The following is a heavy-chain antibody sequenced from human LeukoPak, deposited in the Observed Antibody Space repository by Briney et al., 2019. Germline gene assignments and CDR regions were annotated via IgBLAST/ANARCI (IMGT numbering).Heavy chain of an antibody. CDR3: ARVQDATYYYDSSGDDAFDI. J-gene: IGHJ3*02. V-gene: IGHV4-59*01. CDR1: GGSISSYY. CDR2: IYYSGST. D-gene: IGHD3-22*01. Sequence: SETLSLTCTVSGGSISSYYWSWIRQPPGKGLEWIVYIYYSGSTNYNPSLKSRVTISVDTSKNQFSLKLSSVTAADTAVYYCARVQDATYYYDSSGDDAFDIWGQGTMVTVSS.